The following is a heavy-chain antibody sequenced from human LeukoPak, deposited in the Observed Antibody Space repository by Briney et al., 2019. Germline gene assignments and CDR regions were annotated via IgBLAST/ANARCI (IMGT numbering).Heavy chain of an antibody. CDR3: ERAVGLAGYDGFIDY. CDR1: GFTFKSNG. D-gene: IGHD2-15*01. J-gene: IGHJ4*02. CDR2: ISFGSSTI. Sequence: GGSLRLSCAASGFTFKSNGMNWVRQAPGKGLEWVSYISFGSSTIYHADSVKGRFTISRDNAKNSLYLQMNSLRAEDTAVYYCERAVGLAGYDGFIDYWGQGTLVTVSS. V-gene: IGHV3-48*04.